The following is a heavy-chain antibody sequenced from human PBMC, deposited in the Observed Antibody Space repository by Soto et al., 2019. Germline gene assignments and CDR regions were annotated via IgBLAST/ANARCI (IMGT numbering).Heavy chain of an antibody. CDR3: AAEYGGNSA. V-gene: IGHV1-69*02. CDR2: FIPILGIA. CDR1: GGTFSSYT. D-gene: IGHD2-21*02. J-gene: IGHJ4*02. Sequence: QVQLVQSGAEVKKPGSSVKVSCKASGGTFSSYTISWVRQAPGQGLEWMGRFIPILGIANYAQKFQGRVTITADKSTSTAYMELSSLRSEDTAVYYCAAEYGGNSAWGPGTLVTVSS.